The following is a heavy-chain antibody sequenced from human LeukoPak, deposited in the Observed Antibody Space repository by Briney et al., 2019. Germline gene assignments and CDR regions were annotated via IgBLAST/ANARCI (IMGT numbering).Heavy chain of an antibody. CDR1: GYSISSGYY. CDR2: IYHSGST. CDR3: ARKLWNYYYYMDV. D-gene: IGHD2-15*01. J-gene: IGHJ6*03. V-gene: IGHV4-38-2*02. Sequence: SETLSLTCTVSGYSISSGYYWGWIRQPPGKGLEWIGSIYHSGSTYYNPSLKSRVTISVDTSKNQFSLKLSSVTAADTAVYYCARKLWNYYYYMDVWGKGTTVTVSS.